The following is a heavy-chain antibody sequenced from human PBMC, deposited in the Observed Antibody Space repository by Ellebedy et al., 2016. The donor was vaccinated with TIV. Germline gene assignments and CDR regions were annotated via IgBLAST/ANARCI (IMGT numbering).Heavy chain of an antibody. J-gene: IGHJ4*02. CDR2: VTNDGRHQ. D-gene: IGHD4-23*01. Sequence: PGGSLRLSCAASGFTFSAYGMHWVRQAPGKGLDWLAVVTNDGRHQYYADSIKGRFTISRDNSKNTLYLQMRSLRAEDSAIYYCAKEIHDSGGDWGQGTLVTVSS. V-gene: IGHV3-30*18. CDR1: GFTFSAYG. CDR3: AKEIHDSGGD.